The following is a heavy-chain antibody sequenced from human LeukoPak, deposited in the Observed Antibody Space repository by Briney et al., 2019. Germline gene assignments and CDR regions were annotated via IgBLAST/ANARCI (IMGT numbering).Heavy chain of an antibody. D-gene: IGHD6-19*01. Sequence: GGSLRLSCAASGFTFSSYAMSWVRQAPGKGLEWVSAISGSGGSTYYADSVKGRFTIPRDNSKNTLYLQMNSLRAEDTAVYYCAKTGYSSGWTFDSWGQGTLVTVSS. CDR1: GFTFSSYA. V-gene: IGHV3-23*01. J-gene: IGHJ4*02. CDR2: ISGSGGST. CDR3: AKTGYSSGWTFDS.